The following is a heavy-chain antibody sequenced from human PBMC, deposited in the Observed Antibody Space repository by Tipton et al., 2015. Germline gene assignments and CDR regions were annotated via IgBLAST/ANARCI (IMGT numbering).Heavy chain of an antibody. CDR1: GFTFSNYA. V-gene: IGHV3-23*01. CDR3: ARHRSDYYDSSADY. CDR2: ITGSGGST. J-gene: IGHJ4*02. Sequence: GSLRLSCAASGFTFSNYAMSWVRQAPGKGLEWVSAITGSGGSTYYADSVKGRFTISKDNSKNTLYLQMNSLRPEDTAIYYCARHRSDYYDSSADYWGQGALVTVSS. D-gene: IGHD3-22*01.